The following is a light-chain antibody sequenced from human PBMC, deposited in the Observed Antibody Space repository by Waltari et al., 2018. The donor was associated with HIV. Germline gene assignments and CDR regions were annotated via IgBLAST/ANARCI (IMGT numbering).Light chain of an antibody. Sequence: SYELTQPPSLSVSPGQTASIPCSGDTLGDPSASWYQQKPGQSPVLVIYQNNKRPSGIPARFSGSNSGDTAALTISGTQAVDEAHYYCQAWDSSSAVVFGGGTKLTVL. CDR1: TLGDPS. CDR2: QNN. J-gene: IGLJ3*02. V-gene: IGLV3-1*01. CDR3: QAWDSSSAVV.